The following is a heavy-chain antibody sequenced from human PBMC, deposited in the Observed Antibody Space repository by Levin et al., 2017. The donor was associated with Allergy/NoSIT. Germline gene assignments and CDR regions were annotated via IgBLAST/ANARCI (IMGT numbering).Heavy chain of an antibody. CDR1: GGSISSYY. Sequence: SETLSLTCTVSGGSISSYYWTWIRQPPGKGLEWIGYVYYSGSTNYNPSLKSRVTISVDTSKNQFSLKLNSVTAADTAVYYCARGYGDYPGWGQGTLVTVSS. CDR3: ARGYGDYPG. J-gene: IGHJ4*02. D-gene: IGHD4-17*01. CDR2: VYYSGST. V-gene: IGHV4-59*01.